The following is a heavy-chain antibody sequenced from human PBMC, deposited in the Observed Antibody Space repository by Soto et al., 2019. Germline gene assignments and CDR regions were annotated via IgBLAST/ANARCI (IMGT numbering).Heavy chain of an antibody. CDR1: GFTFSIYA. D-gene: IGHD3-10*01. CDR2: ISYDGSNK. J-gene: IGHJ6*02. CDR3: ARDLRSGLRNYYYYYGMDV. V-gene: IGHV3-30-3*01. Sequence: PRGSLILSCAASGFTFSIYAMPWVRQAPGKGLDWVAAISYDGSNKYYADSVKGRFTISRDNSKNTLYLQMNSLRAEDTAVYYCARDLRSGLRNYYYYYGMDVWGQGTTVTVSS.